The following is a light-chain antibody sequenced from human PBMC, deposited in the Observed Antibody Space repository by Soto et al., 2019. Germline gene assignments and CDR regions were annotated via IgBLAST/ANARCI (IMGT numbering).Light chain of an antibody. CDR1: QSLVYTDGNTY. CDR3: MQGSHWPPMYT. V-gene: IGKV2-30*01. CDR2: QVS. J-gene: IGKJ2*01. Sequence: DVVVTQSPLSLPVTLGQPASISCRSSQSLVYTDGNTYLNWFHQRPGQSPRRLIYQVSNRDSGGXDXFXXSGSGTDFTLKISRVEAEDIGVYYCMQGSHWPPMYTFGQGTKLEIK.